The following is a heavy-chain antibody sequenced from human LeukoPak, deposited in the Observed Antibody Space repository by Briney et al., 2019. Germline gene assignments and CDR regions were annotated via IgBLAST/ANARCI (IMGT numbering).Heavy chain of an antibody. CDR3: ARAAKILAKYYYDSSGYVFDY. V-gene: IGHV1-69*05. CDR2: IIPIFGTA. D-gene: IGHD3-22*01. J-gene: IGHJ4*02. Sequence: SVTVSCKASGGTFSSYAISWVRQAPGQGLEWMGGIIPIFGTANYAQKFQGRVTITTDESTSTAYMELSSLRSEDTAVYYCARAAKILAKYYYDSSGYVFDYWGQGTLVTVSS. CDR1: GGTFSSYA.